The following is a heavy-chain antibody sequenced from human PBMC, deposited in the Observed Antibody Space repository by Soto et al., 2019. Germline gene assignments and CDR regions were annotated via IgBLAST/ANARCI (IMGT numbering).Heavy chain of an antibody. D-gene: IGHD2-2*01. CDR1: GGSISSSSYS. J-gene: IGHJ6*02. V-gene: IGHV4-39*07. CDR3: TSLKRYCSSASCQNYYYYGMDD. Sequence: SETLSLTXTVSGGSISSSSYSWGWIRQPPGKGLEWIGTIYYSGSTYYNPSLKSRVTISVDTSKNQFSLKLSSVTAADTAVYYCTSLKRYCSSASCQNYYYYGMDDWGQGTTVTVSS. CDR2: IYYSGST.